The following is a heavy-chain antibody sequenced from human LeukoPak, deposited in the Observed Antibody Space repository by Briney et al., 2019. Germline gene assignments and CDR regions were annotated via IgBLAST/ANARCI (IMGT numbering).Heavy chain of an antibody. D-gene: IGHD3-9*01. CDR2: IYRDGST. CDR3: ARERGTYYDILTGYPLYYFDY. CDR1: GFTVSNNY. J-gene: IGHJ4*02. Sequence: PGGSLRLSCAASGFTVSNNYMSWVRQAPGKGLEWVSVIYRDGSTYYADSVKGRFTISRDNSKNTLSLQMNSLRAEDTAVYYCARERGTYYDILTGYPLYYFDYWGQGTLVTVSS. V-gene: IGHV3-53*01.